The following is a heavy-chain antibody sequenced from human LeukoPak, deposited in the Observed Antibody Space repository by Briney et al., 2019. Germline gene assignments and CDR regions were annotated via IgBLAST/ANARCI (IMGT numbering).Heavy chain of an antibody. V-gene: IGHV4-30-4*08. J-gene: IGHJ4*02. D-gene: IGHD2-8*01. CDR2: IYYSGST. CDR3: ARYCTNGVCFPYYFDY. Sequence: SQTLSLTCTVSGGSISSGDYYWSWIRQPPGKGLEWIVYIYYSGSTYYNPSLKSRVTISVDTSKNQFSLKLSSVTAADTAVYYCARYCTNGVCFPYYFDYWGQGTLVTVSS. CDR1: GGSISSGDYY.